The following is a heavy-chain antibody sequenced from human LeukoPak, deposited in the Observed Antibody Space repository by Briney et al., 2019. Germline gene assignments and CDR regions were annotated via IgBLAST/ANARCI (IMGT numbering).Heavy chain of an antibody. J-gene: IGHJ4*02. CDR2: IHHSGST. V-gene: IGHV4-31*03. Sequence: SQTLSLTCTVSGGSISSGDYYWSWIRQHPGEGLELIGYIHHSGSTYYNPSLKSRIPISVDTSTKQFSLKMSSVTAADTAVYYCARVGVAAKSSRYFDYWGQGTLVTVSS. CDR3: ARVGVAAKSSRYFDY. CDR1: GGSISSGDYY. D-gene: IGHD2-15*01.